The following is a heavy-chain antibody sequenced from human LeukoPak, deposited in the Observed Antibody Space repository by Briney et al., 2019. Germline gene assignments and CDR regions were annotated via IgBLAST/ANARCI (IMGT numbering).Heavy chain of an antibody. D-gene: IGHD6-13*01. CDR1: GFTFSSYW. CDR3: ARDPRYTSSWFDQ. V-gene: IGHV3-7*01. J-gene: IGHJ5*02. CDR2: IKQDGSEK. Sequence: GGSLRLSCAASGFTFSSYWMSWVRQAPGKGLEWVANIKQDGSEKYYVDSVKGRFTISRDNAKNSLFLQMNSLRAEDTAVYYCARDPRYTSSWFDQWGQGTLVTVSS.